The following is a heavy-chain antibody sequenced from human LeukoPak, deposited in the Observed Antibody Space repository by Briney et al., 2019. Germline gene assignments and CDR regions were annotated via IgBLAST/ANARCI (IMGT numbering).Heavy chain of an antibody. CDR2: IYHSGST. CDR1: GGSISGSNW. J-gene: IGHJ4*02. Sequence: SETLSLTCAVSGGSISGSNWWSWVRQPPGTGLEWIGEIYHSGSTNYNPSLKSRVTISVDKSKNQFSLKLSSVTAADTAVYYCARAGADYGDYAFDYWGQGTLVTVSS. CDR3: ARAGADYGDYAFDY. V-gene: IGHV4-4*02. D-gene: IGHD4-17*01.